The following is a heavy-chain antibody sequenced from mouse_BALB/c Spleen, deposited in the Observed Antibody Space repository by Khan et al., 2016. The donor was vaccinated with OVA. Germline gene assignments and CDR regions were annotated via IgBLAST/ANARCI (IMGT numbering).Heavy chain of an antibody. CDR3: ARENYYGRSCYAMDY. J-gene: IGHJ4*01. V-gene: IGHV1S41*01. D-gene: IGHD1-1*01. CDR2: IGPGSSNT. CDR1: GYTFTSYW. Sequence: DLVKPGASVKLSCKASGYTFTSYWINWIKQRPGQGLEWIGRIGPGSSNTYYNEMFKGKATLTVDTSSSTAYIQLSSLSSEDSAVYFGARENYYGRSCYAMDYWGQGTSVTGSS.